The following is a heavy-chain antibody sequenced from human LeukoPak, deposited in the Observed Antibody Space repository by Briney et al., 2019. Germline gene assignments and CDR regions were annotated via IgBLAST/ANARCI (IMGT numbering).Heavy chain of an antibody. CDR1: GGSISSYY. CDR2: IYTSGST. Sequence: PSETLSLTCTVSGGSISSYYWSWIRQPAGKGLEWIGRIYTSGSTNYNPSLKSRVTMSVDTSKNQFSLKLSSVTAADTAVYYCARDYYDSSGYYPLFDYWGQGTLVTVSS. CDR3: ARDYYDSSGYYPLFDY. V-gene: IGHV4-4*07. J-gene: IGHJ4*02. D-gene: IGHD3-22*01.